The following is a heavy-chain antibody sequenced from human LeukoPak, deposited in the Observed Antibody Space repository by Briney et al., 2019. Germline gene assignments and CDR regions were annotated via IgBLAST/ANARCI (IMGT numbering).Heavy chain of an antibody. J-gene: IGHJ4*02. CDR3: TTDMRYCSSTSCYSNDY. V-gene: IGHV3-15*01. CDR1: GFTFSNAW. D-gene: IGHD2-2*02. Sequence: PGGSLRLSCAASGFTFSNAWMSWVRQAPGKGLEWVGRIKSKTDGGTTDYAAPVKGRFTISRDDSKNTLYLQMNSLKTEDTAVYYCTTDMRYCSSTSCYSNDYWGQGTLVTVSS. CDR2: IKSKTDGGTT.